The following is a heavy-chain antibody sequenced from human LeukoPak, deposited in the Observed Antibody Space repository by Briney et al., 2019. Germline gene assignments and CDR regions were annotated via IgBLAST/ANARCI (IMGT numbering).Heavy chain of an antibody. J-gene: IGHJ2*01. V-gene: IGHV5-51*01. CDR2: IYPGDSDT. D-gene: IGHD3-22*01. CDR1: GSSFTTYW. Sequence: GESLKISCRGSGSSFTTYWIGWVRQMPGKGLEWMGIIYPGDSDTRYSPSFQGQVTISADKSITTAYLQWSSLKASDTAMYYCASHRRNYYDSSGYPGYFDLWGRGTLVTVSS. CDR3: ASHRRNYYDSSGYPGYFDL.